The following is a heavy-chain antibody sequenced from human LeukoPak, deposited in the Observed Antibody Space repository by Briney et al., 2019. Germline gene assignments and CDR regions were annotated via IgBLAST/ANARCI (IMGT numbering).Heavy chain of an antibody. CDR2: IKQDGSEK. CDR3: ARDRLAVADIYYMDV. D-gene: IGHD6-19*01. CDR1: SSSSYY. V-gene: IGHV3-7*01. J-gene: IGHJ6*03. Sequence: SSSSYYWGWIRQPPGKGLEWVANIKQDGSEKYYVDSVKGRFTISRDNAKNSLYLQMNSLRAEDTAVYYCARDRLAVADIYYMDVWGKGTTVTVSS.